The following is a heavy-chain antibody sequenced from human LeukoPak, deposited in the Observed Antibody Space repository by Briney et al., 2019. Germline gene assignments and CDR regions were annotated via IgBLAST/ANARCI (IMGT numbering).Heavy chain of an antibody. Sequence: SETLSLTCTVSGGSISSYYWSWIRQPPGKGLEWIGYISYSGSTNYNPSLKSRVSISVETSKNQFSLKLSSVTAADTAVYYCARGNWNYASFWFDPWGQGTLVTVSS. V-gene: IGHV4-59*01. D-gene: IGHD1-7*01. J-gene: IGHJ5*02. CDR2: ISYSGST. CDR3: ARGNWNYASFWFDP. CDR1: GGSISSYY.